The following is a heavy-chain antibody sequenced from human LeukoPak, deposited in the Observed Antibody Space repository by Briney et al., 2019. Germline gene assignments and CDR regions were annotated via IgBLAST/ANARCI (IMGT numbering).Heavy chain of an antibody. CDR2: ISSSSTSI. CDR3: ARAPQPVNWGSDY. Sequence: PGGSLRLSCAASGFTFSTYNMNWVRQAPGKGLEWVSYISSSSTSIYYADSVKGRFTISRDNAKNSLYLQMNSLRAEDTAVYYCARAPQPVNWGSDYWGQGTLVTVSS. D-gene: IGHD7-27*01. J-gene: IGHJ4*02. CDR1: GFTFSTYN. V-gene: IGHV3-21*05.